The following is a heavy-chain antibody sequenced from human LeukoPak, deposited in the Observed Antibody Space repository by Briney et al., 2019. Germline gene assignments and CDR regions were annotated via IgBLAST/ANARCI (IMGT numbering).Heavy chain of an antibody. CDR1: GGSISSHY. D-gene: IGHD6-6*01. CDR3: ARDDRYSSSSGYFQH. Sequence: KSSETLSLTCTVSGGSISSHYWSWIRQPPGKGLEWIGYIYYSGSANYNPSLKSRVTISVDTSKNQFSLKLSSVTAADTAVYYCARDDRYSSSSGYFQHWGQGTLVTVSS. CDR2: IYYSGSA. V-gene: IGHV4-59*11. J-gene: IGHJ1*01.